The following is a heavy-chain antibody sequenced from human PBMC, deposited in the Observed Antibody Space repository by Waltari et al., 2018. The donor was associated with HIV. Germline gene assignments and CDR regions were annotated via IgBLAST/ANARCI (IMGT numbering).Heavy chain of an antibody. CDR3: ARVLVVTAYNWFDP. Sequence: EVQLVESGGGLVQLGGSLRLSCAASGFTFSSYWMRWVRQAPGKGLEWVANIKQDGSEKYYVDSVKGRFTISRDNAKNSLYLQMNSLRAEDTAVYYCARVLVVTAYNWFDPWGQGTLVTVSS. J-gene: IGHJ5*02. CDR1: GFTFSSYW. CDR2: IKQDGSEK. V-gene: IGHV3-7*01. D-gene: IGHD2-21*02.